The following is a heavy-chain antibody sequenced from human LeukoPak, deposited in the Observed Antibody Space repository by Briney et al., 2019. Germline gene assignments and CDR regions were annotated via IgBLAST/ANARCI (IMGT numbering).Heavy chain of an antibody. CDR1: GFTFSSYA. J-gene: IGHJ6*03. D-gene: IGHD6-6*01. CDR2: ISYDGSNK. V-gene: IGHV3-30*04. Sequence: GGSLRLSCAASGFTFSSYAMHWVRQAPGKGLEWVAAISYDGSNKYYADSVKGRFTISRDNSKNTLYLQMNSLRAEDTAVYYCARDISYSSFFYYYYMDVWGKGTTVTVSS. CDR3: ARDISYSSFFYYYYMDV.